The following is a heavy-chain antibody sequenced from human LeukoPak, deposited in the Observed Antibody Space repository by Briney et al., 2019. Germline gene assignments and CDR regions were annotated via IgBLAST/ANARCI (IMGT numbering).Heavy chain of an antibody. D-gene: IGHD5-24*01. CDR3: AREAGDGYNRVDY. J-gene: IGHJ4*02. CDR1: GGSISSGDYY. Sequence: SETLSLTWTVSGGSISSGDYYWSWIRQPPGKGLEWIGYIYYSGSTYYNPSLKSRVIISVDTSKNQFSLKLNSVTAADTAVYYCAREAGDGYNRVDYWGQGILVTVSS. CDR2: IYYSGST. V-gene: IGHV4-30-4*01.